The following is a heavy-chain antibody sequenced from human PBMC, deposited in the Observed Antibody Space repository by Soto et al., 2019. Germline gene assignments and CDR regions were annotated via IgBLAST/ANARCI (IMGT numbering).Heavy chain of an antibody. D-gene: IGHD7-27*01. V-gene: IGHV4-4*07. CDR1: GDSMSSYY. Sequence: QVQLRESGPGLVEPSETLSLTCTVSGDSMSSYYWSWIRQSAEKGLEWMGRISATGTTNYMPSLKGRITLSIDASKNQFSLNLKFVTAADTAVYFCARDQSGAADIWGQVTVVSVS. CDR2: ISATGTT. J-gene: IGHJ3*02. CDR3: ARDQSGAADI.